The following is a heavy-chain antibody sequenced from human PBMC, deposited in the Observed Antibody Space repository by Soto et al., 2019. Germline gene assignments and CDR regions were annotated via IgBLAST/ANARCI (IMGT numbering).Heavy chain of an antibody. Sequence: ASVKVSCKASGYTFTSYGISWVRQAPGQGLEWMGWISAYNGNTNYAQKLQGRVTMTTDTSTSTAYMELRSLRSDDTAVYYCARVAPLRFLEWLSNWFDPWGQGTLVTVSS. V-gene: IGHV1-18*01. J-gene: IGHJ5*02. CDR3: ARVAPLRFLEWLSNWFDP. CDR1: GYTFTSYG. D-gene: IGHD3-3*01. CDR2: ISAYNGNT.